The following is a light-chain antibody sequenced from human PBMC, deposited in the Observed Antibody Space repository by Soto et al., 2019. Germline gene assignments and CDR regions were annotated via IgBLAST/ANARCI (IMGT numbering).Light chain of an antibody. V-gene: IGLV2-8*01. CDR3: SSYVGTNSYV. J-gene: IGLJ1*01. Sequence: QSALTQPPSASGSPGQSVTISCTGTSSDVGGYDYVSWYKQHPGKAPKLMIYEVSKRPSGVPDRFSGSKSGNTAALTVSGLQAEDGADYYCSSYVGTNSYVFGTGTKATVL. CDR2: EVS. CDR1: SSDVGGYDY.